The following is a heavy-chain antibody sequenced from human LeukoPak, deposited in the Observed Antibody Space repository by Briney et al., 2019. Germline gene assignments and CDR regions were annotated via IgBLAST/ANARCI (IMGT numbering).Heavy chain of an antibody. CDR2: ISDSGAST. D-gene: IGHD2-2*01. J-gene: IGHJ6*03. V-gene: IGHV3-23*01. CDR3: AQSARTSPGPYYYYYMDV. Sequence: GGSLRLSCAASGFTFSSYAMSWVHQAPGKGLEWVSAISDSGASTYYADSVKGRFTISRDNSENTLYLQMNSLRAEDTAVYYCAQSARTSPGPYYYYYMDVWGKGTTVTVSS. CDR1: GFTFSSYA.